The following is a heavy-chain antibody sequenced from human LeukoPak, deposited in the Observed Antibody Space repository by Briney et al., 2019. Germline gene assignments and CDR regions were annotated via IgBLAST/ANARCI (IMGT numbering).Heavy chain of an antibody. CDR2: IYYSGST. Sequence: SETLSLTCTVSGGPISSSSYYWGWIRQPPGKGLEWIGSIYYSGSTYYNPSLKSRVTISVDTSKNQFSLKLSSVTAADTAVYYCARHAARSGTKTLFDYWGQGTLVTVSS. CDR1: GGPISSSSYY. CDR3: ARHAARSGTKTLFDY. V-gene: IGHV4-39*01. D-gene: IGHD1-26*01. J-gene: IGHJ4*02.